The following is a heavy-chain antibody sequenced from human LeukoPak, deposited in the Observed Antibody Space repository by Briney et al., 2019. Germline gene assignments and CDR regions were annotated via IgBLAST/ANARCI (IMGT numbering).Heavy chain of an antibody. CDR3: ARNSNGMSN. J-gene: IGHJ4*02. V-gene: IGHV3-74*01. D-gene: IGHD2-8*01. Sequence: GWSLRLSCVASGFTFTNYGMMWVRQAPGKGLVWVSYINSDGRSTTYADSVKGRFTISRDNAKNTLYLQMSSLRAEDTAMYYCARNSNGMSNWGQGTLVIVSS. CDR1: GFTFTNYG. CDR2: INSDGRST.